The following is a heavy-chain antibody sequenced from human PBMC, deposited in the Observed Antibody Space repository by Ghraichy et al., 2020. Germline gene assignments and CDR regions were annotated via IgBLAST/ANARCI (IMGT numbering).Heavy chain of an antibody. CDR1: GFTFSSYW. V-gene: IGHV3-74*01. J-gene: IGHJ3*02. CDR2: INSDGSST. D-gene: IGHD3-16*02. CDR3: ARDASVYDYVWGSYRYKPFDI. Sequence: GESLNISCAASGFTFSSYWMHWVRQAPGKGLVWVSRINSDGSSTSYADSVKGRFTISRDNAKNTLYLQMNSLRAEDTAVYYCARDASVYDYVWGSYRYKPFDIWGQGTMVTVSS.